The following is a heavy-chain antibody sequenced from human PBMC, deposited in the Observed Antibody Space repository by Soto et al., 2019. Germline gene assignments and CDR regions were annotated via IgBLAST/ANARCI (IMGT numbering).Heavy chain of an antibody. J-gene: IGHJ6*02. CDR2: INHSGST. D-gene: IGHD6-6*01. CDR1: GGSFSGYY. V-gene: IGHV4-34*01. CDR3: ARGREYSSSFGYYYYGMDV. Sequence: SETLSLTCAVYGGSFSGYYWSWIRQPPGKGLEWIGEINHSGSTNYNPSLKSRVTISVDTSNNQFSLKLSSVTAADTAVYYCARGREYSSSFGYYYYGMDVWGQGTTVTVSS.